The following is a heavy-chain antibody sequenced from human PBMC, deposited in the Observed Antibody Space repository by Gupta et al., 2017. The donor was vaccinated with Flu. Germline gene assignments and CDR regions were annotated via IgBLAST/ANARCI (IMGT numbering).Heavy chain of an antibody. CDR3: ATGNTWGSY. CDR1: SNNFL. Sequence: ELQLVQSGPAVKKPGESLKISCKGTSNNFLINWVRQMPGKGLEWMGRVDPSRRATKYSPSVQGQVTISVDTSIRTAYLKSTSVTPSDTGNYFCATGNTWGSYWGQGTPLTVSS. V-gene: IGHV5-10-1*01. CDR2: VDPSRRAT. J-gene: IGHJ4*02. D-gene: IGHD3-16*01.